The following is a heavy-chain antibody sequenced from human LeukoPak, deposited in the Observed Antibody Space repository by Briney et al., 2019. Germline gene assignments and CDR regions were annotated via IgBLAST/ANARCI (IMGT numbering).Heavy chain of an antibody. CDR2: INTGKGDT. D-gene: IGHD3-16*01. CDR1: GYTFTSYI. Sequence: ASVKVSCKASGYTFTSYIIHWVRQAPGQRLEWMGWINTGKGDTRSLQKFQGRVTMTRDTSANTAYMELRSLRSEDTAVYYCAPRIGGYFDYWGQGTLVTVSS. J-gene: IGHJ4*02. V-gene: IGHV1-3*04. CDR3: APRIGGYFDY.